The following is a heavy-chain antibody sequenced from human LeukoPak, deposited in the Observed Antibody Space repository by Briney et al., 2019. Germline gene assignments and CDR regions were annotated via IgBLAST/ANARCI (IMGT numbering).Heavy chain of an antibody. CDR2: ISAYNGNT. D-gene: IGHD3-9*01. J-gene: IGHJ5*02. Sequence: ASVKVSCKASGYTFTSYGISWVRQAPGQGLEWMGWISAYNGNTNYAQKLQGRVTITADESTSTAYMELSSLRSEDTAVYYCARDSEVLRYFDWPRPFDPWGQGTLVTVSS. CDR1: GYTFTSYG. CDR3: ARDSEVLRYFDWPRPFDP. V-gene: IGHV1-18*01.